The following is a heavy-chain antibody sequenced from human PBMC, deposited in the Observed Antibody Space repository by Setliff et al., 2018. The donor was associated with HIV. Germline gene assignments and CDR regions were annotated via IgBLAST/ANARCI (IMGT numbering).Heavy chain of an antibody. CDR3: ARDDYHDSSGYEGASY. CDR2: INPSGGRT. V-gene: IGHV1-46*01. Sequence: GASVKVSCKASGYAFTSYYMHWVRQAPGPGLEWMGMINPSGGRTSYAQKFQGRVTMARDTSTSTVYMELSSLRSEDTAVYYCARDDYHDSSGYEGASYWGRGTLVTVS. D-gene: IGHD3-22*01. CDR1: GYAFTSYY. J-gene: IGHJ4*02.